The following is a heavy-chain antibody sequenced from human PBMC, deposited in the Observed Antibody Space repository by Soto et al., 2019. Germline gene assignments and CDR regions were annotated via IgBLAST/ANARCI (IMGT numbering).Heavy chain of an antibody. CDR3: ARSITIFGVVIGYYFDY. J-gene: IGHJ4*02. CDR2: IWYDGSNK. D-gene: IGHD3-3*01. Sequence: GGSLRLSCAASGFTFSSYGMHWFRQAPGKGLEWVAVIWYDGSNKYYADSVKGRFTISRDNSKNTLYLQMNSLRAEDTAVYYCARSITIFGVVIGYYFDYWGQGTLVTVSS. CDR1: GFTFSSYG. V-gene: IGHV3-33*01.